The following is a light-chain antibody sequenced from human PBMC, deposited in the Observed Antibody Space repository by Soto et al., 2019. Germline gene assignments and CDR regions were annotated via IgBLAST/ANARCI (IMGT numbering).Light chain of an antibody. V-gene: IGKV1-5*01. J-gene: IGKJ1*01. Sequence: DIQMTQSPSTLSASVGDRVTITCRASQSINTWFSWFQQKPGKAPHLLIYDVSSLESGVPSRFSGSGSGTEFTLTISSLQPDDSATYYCQQYNTFWTFGQGTKV. CDR2: DVS. CDR3: QQYNTFWT. CDR1: QSINTW.